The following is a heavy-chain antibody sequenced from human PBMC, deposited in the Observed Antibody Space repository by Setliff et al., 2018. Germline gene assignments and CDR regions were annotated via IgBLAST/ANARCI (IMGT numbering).Heavy chain of an antibody. CDR3: ARALGGNYFDY. Sequence: GGSLRLSCLASGFTFSAYGMSWVRQAPGKGLEWVSSVYNGNDETKYADSVKGRFTISRDRSKNTVYLQMNRLRAEDTAVYYCARALGGNYFDYWGPGILVTVSS. D-gene: IGHD2-15*01. V-gene: IGHV3-23*01. CDR1: GFTFSAYG. J-gene: IGHJ4*02. CDR2: VYNGNDET.